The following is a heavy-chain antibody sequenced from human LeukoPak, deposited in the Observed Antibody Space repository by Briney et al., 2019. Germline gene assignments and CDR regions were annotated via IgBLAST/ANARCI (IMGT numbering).Heavy chain of an antibody. CDR3: ARGNYYDNNGYSPELRY. Sequence: GASVKVSCKASGYTFIAYYIHWLRQAPGQGFEWMGWSDPNSGATKYEHFQGRVTMTRDTSISTAYMELSRLRSDDTAVYYCARGNYYDNNGYSPELRYWGQGTLVTVSS. D-gene: IGHD3-22*01. CDR2: SDPNSGAT. J-gene: IGHJ4*02. CDR1: GYTFIAYY. V-gene: IGHV1-2*02.